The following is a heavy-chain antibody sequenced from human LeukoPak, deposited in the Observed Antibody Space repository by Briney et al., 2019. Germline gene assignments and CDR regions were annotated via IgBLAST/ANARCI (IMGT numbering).Heavy chain of an antibody. V-gene: IGHV1-69*04. CDR2: IIPILGIA. CDR1: GGTFSSYA. CDR3: ARDSGDTYYYDSSGYYS. J-gene: IGHJ4*02. Sequence: SVKVSCKASGGTFSSYAISWVRQAPGQGLEWMGRIIPILGIANYAQKFQGRVTITADKSTSTAYMELRSLRSDDTAVYYCARDSGDTYYYDSSGYYSWGQGTLVTVSS. D-gene: IGHD3-22*01.